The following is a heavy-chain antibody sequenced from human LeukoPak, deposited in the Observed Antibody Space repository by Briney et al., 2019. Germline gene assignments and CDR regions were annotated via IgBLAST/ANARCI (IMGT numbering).Heavy chain of an antibody. V-gene: IGHV6-1*01. CDR3: ARDGGLAGAGTFDY. D-gene: IGHD6-13*01. J-gene: IGHJ4*02. Sequence: SQTLSLTCAISGDSVSSKRAAWNWIRQSPSRGLEWLGRTYYRSKWYSEYAVSVKSRITINPDTSKNQFSLQLNSVTPDDTAVYYCARDGGLAGAGTFDYWGQGTQVTVSS. CDR1: GDSVSSKRAA. CDR2: TYYRSKWYS.